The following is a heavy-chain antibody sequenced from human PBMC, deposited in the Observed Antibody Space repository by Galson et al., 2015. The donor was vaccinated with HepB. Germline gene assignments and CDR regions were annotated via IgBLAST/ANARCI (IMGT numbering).Heavy chain of an antibody. CDR2: IYWDDNK. CDR3: AHTSYSSSLPGWYFDL. D-gene: IGHD2-21*01. Sequence: PALVKPTQTLTLTCTFSGFSLGTTGVGVGWIRQPPGKALEWLALIYWDDNKRYSPSLKSRLTITKDTSKNQVVLTMTNMDPVDTATYYCAHTSYSSSLPGWYFDLWGRAILVTVSS. V-gene: IGHV2-5*02. CDR1: GFSLGTTGVG. J-gene: IGHJ2*01.